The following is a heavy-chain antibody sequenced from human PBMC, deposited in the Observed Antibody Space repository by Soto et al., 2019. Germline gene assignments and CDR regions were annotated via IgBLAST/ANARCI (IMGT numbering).Heavy chain of an antibody. Sequence: GGSLRLSCAASGFTVSSNYMSWVRQAPGKGLEWVSVIYSGGSTYYADSVKGRFTISRDNSKNTLYLQMNSLRAEDTAVYYCARDNYYGSGSLRPYYYYYYYMDVWGKGTTVTVSS. CDR2: IYSGGST. V-gene: IGHV3-66*01. CDR1: GFTVSSNY. CDR3: ARDNYYGSGSLRPYYYYYYYMDV. D-gene: IGHD3-10*01. J-gene: IGHJ6*03.